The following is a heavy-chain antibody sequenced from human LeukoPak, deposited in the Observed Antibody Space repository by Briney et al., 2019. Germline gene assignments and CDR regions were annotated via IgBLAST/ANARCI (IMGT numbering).Heavy chain of an antibody. J-gene: IGHJ5*02. CDR1: GYTFTGYY. Sequence: ASVKVSCKASGYTFTGYYMHWVRQAPGQGLEWMGWINPNSGGTNYAQKFQGRVTMTRDTSISTAYMELSRLRSDDTAVYYCARSRVGASNWFDPWGQGTLVTVSS. CDR3: ARSRVGASNWFDP. V-gene: IGHV1-2*02. CDR2: INPNSGGT. D-gene: IGHD1-26*01.